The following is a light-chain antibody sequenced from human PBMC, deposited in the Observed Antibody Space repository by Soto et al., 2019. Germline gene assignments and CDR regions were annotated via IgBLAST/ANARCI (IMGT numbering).Light chain of an antibody. J-gene: IGKJ5*01. V-gene: IGKV2-28*01. CDR3: MHALQAPIT. Sequence: DIVMAQSPLSLPVTPVEPASISCRSSQSLLHSNGYNYLDWYLQKPGQSPQLLIYLGSNRASGVPDRFSGSGSGTYFTLKIRRVEAEDVGVYYCMHALQAPITFGQGTGLEIK. CDR1: QSLLHSNGYNY. CDR2: LGS.